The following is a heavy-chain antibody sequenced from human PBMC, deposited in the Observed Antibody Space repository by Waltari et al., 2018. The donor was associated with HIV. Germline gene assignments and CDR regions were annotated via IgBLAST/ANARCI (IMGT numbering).Heavy chain of an antibody. V-gene: IGHV1-8*02. CDR1: GYNFITFD. J-gene: IGHJ6*02. Sequence: QVHLVQSGPEVKRPGASVQISCKAYGYNFITFDVNWVRQAAGQGPEWLGWRNPNSSNTASPYIFEERVTMTRDVSTDTAYLEMSGLTPEDTAIYYCARNSSGKGNRYFYYGLDVWGQGTPVTV. CDR3: ARNSSGKGNRYFYYGLDV. CDR2: RNPNSSNT. D-gene: IGHD3-22*01.